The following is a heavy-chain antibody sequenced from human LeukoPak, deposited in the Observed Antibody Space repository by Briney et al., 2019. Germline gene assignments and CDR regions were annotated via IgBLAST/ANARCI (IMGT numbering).Heavy chain of an antibody. CDR1: GGTFSGYA. J-gene: IGHJ3*02. CDR2: IIPIFGTA. D-gene: IGHD5-18*01. Sequence: SVKVSCKASGGTFSGYAISWVRQAPGQGLEWMGGIIPIFGTANYAQKFQGRVTITTDESTSTAYMELSSLRSEDTAVYYCASEAMADAFDIWGQGTMVTVSS. CDR3: ASEAMADAFDI. V-gene: IGHV1-69*05.